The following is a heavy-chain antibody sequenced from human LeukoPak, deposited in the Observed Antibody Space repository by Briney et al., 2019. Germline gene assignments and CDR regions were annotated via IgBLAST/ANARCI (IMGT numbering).Heavy chain of an antibody. J-gene: IGHJ5*02. CDR3: ARGKYYDSSGSITRDNWFDP. CDR2: ISAYNGNT. CDR1: GYTFTSYG. V-gene: IGHV1-18*01. Sequence: ASVKVSCKASGYTFTSYGINWVRQAPGQGLEWMGWISAYNGNTNYAQKLQGRVTMTTDTSTSTAYMELRCLRSDDTAVYYCARGKYYDSSGSITRDNWFDPWGQGTLVTVSS. D-gene: IGHD3-22*01.